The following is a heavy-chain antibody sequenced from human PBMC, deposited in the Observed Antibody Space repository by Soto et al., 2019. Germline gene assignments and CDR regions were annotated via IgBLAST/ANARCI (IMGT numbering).Heavy chain of an antibody. D-gene: IGHD2-2*01. CDR1: GGSVSSYY. CDR3: ARDGDSSSRGGDAFDI. Sequence: SETLSLTCTVSGGSVSSYYWSWIRQSPGKGLEWIGYIYYSGSTNYNPSLKSRVTISVDTSKNQFSLKLSSVTAADTAVYYCARDGDSSSRGGDAFDIWGQGTMVTVSS. CDR2: IYYSGST. V-gene: IGHV4-59*02. J-gene: IGHJ3*02.